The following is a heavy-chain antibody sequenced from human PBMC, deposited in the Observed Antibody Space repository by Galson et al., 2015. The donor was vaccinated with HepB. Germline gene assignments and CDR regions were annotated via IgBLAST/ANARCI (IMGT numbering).Heavy chain of an antibody. CDR2: IYYSGST. D-gene: IGHD3-22*01. J-gene: IGHJ4*02. V-gene: IGHV4-61*01. CDR3: ARGGYYYDSSGAPLDC. Sequence: SETLSLTCTVSGGSVSSGSYYWSWIRQPPGKGLEWIGYIYYSGSTNYNPSLKSRVTISVDTSKNQFSLKLSSVTAADTAVYYCARGGYYYDSSGAPLDCWGQGTLVTVSS. CDR1: GGSVSSGSYY.